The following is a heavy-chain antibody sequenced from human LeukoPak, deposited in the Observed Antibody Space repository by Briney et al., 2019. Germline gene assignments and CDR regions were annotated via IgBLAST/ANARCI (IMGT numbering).Heavy chain of an antibody. CDR3: ARGSTTAVPYYFDY. J-gene: IGHJ4*02. CDR1: GGSFSGYY. D-gene: IGHD6-13*01. CDR2: INHSGST. Sequence: PSETLSLTCAVYGGSFSGYYWSWIRQPPGKGLEWIGEINHSGSTNYNPSLKSRVTISVDTSKNQFSLKLSSVTAADTAVYYCARGSTTAVPYYFDYWGQGTLVTVSS. V-gene: IGHV4-34*01.